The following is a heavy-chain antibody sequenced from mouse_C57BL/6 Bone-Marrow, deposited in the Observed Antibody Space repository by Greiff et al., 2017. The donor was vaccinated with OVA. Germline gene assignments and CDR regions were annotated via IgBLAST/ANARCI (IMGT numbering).Heavy chain of an antibody. D-gene: IGHD2-4*01. CDR3: ASHYYDYDVWYFDV. Sequence: QVQLQQSGPELVKPGASVKISCKASGYAFSSSWMNWVKQRPGKGLEWIGRIYPGDGDTNYNGKFKGKATLTADKSSSTAYMQLSSLTSEDSAVYFCASHYYDYDVWYFDVWGTGTTVTVSS. V-gene: IGHV1-82*01. CDR2: IYPGDGDT. J-gene: IGHJ1*03. CDR1: GYAFSSSW.